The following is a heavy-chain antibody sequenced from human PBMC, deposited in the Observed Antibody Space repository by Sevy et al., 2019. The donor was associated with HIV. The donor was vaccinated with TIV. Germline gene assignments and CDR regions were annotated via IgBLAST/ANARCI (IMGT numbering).Heavy chain of an antibody. Sequence: GGSLRLSCAASGFTFSTYWMSWVRQAPGKGLEWVANIKQDGSDKNYMDSVKGRFTISRDNAKNSLYLQMSSLRAEDTAVYYCVRNGGAYDFGFDPWGQGTLVTVSS. V-gene: IGHV3-7*01. D-gene: IGHD3-16*01. J-gene: IGHJ5*02. CDR2: IKQDGSDK. CDR1: GFTFSTYW. CDR3: VRNGGAYDFGFDP.